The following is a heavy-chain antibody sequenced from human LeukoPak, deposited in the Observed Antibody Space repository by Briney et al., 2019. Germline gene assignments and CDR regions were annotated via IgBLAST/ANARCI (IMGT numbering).Heavy chain of an antibody. CDR1: GFTFSSYG. V-gene: IGHV3-30*18. D-gene: IGHD3-22*01. Sequence: GGSLRLSCADSGFTFSSYGMHWVRQAPGKGLEWVAVISYDGSNKYYADSVKGRFTISRDNSKNTLYLQMNSLRAEDTAVYYCAKDPYYDSSGYYFGYFDYWGQGTLVTVSS. CDR2: ISYDGSNK. CDR3: AKDPYYDSSGYYFGYFDY. J-gene: IGHJ4*02.